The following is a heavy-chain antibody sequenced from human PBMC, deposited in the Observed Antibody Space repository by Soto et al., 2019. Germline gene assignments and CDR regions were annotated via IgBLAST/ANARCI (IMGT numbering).Heavy chain of an antibody. J-gene: IGHJ6*02. Sequence: SETLSLTCTVSGGSISSYYWSWIRQPPGKGLEWIGYIYYSGSTNYNPSLKSRVTISVDTSKNQFSLKLSSVTAADTAVYYCARVGEMATIYYYYYGMDVWGQGTTVTAP. CDR2: IYYSGST. V-gene: IGHV4-59*01. CDR1: GGSISSYY. CDR3: ARVGEMATIYYYYYGMDV. D-gene: IGHD3-16*01.